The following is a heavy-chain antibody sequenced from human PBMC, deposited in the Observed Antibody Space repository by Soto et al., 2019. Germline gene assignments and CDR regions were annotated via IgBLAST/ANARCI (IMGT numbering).Heavy chain of an antibody. J-gene: IGHJ3*02. V-gene: IGHV3-48*02. D-gene: IGHD6-19*01. CDR1: GFPFDMFN. CDR2: ISSGGVSI. CDR3: ARDRRGVAGTARAFDT. Sequence: GGSLRLSCVASGFPFDMFNMNWVRQAPGKGLEWVSYISSGGVSICYADSVKGRFTISRDNAKNSLYLQMNSLRDEDTAVYYCARDRRGVAGTARAFDTWGQGTMVTVSS.